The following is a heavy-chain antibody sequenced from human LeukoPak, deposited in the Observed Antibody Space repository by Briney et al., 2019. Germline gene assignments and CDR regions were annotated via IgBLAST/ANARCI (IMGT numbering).Heavy chain of an antibody. J-gene: IGHJ4*02. CDR3: ARLEMATITVAAYFDY. CDR2: INHSGST. D-gene: IGHD5-24*01. Sequence: PSEILSLTCAVYGGSFSGYYWSWIRQPPGKGLEWLGEINHSGSTNYNPSLKSRVTISVDTSKNQFSLKLSSVTAADTAVYYCARLEMATITVAAYFDYWGQGTLVTVSS. V-gene: IGHV4-34*01. CDR1: GGSFSGYY.